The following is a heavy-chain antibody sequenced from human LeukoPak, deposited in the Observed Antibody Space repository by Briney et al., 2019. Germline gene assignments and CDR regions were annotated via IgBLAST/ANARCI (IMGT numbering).Heavy chain of an antibody. Sequence: SETLSLTCTVSGGSISSSSYYWGWIRQPPGKGLEWIGSIYYSGSTYYNPSLKSRVTISVDTSKNQFSLKLSSVTAADTAVYYCAKDPLEWEPTYFDYWGQGTLVTVSS. J-gene: IGHJ4*02. V-gene: IGHV4-39*07. CDR1: GGSISSSSYY. CDR2: IYYSGST. D-gene: IGHD1-26*01. CDR3: AKDPLEWEPTYFDY.